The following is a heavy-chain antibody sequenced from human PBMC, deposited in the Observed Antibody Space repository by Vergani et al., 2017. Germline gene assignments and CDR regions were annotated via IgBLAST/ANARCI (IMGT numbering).Heavy chain of an antibody. CDR1: GFTFSVYY. V-gene: IGHV3-11*04. D-gene: IGHD3-22*01. J-gene: IGHJ4*02. CDR2: ISSSGSTI. CDR3: ATNGYDISGYYTNFYY. Sequence: QVQLVESGGGLVKPGGSLRLSCASSGFTFSVYYMSWIRQAPGKGLEWVSYISSSGSTIYYADSVKGRFTISRDNAKNSLYLQMNSLRAEDTAVYYCATNGYDISGYYTNFYYWGQGTLVTVSS.